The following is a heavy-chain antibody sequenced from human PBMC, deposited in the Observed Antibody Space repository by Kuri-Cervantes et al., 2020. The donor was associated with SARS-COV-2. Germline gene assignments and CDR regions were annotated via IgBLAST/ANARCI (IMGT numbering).Heavy chain of an antibody. CDR2: FDPEDGET. CDR3: ARDDKTFWSGLFDY. CDR1: ETTFPNYD. V-gene: IGHV1-24*01. Sequence: ASVKVSCKTPETTFPNYDINWVRQATGQGLEWMGGFDPEDGETIYAQKFQGRVTMTEDTSTDTAYMELSSLRSEDTAVYYCARDDKTFWSGLFDYWGQGTLVTVSS. J-gene: IGHJ4*02. D-gene: IGHD3-3*01.